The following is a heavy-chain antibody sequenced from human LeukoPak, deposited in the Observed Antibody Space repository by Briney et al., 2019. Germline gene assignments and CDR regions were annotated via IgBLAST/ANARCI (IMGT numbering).Heavy chain of an antibody. V-gene: IGHV5-51*01. J-gene: IGHJ4*02. CDR1: GYTFTTFW. CDR3: ARHGDSYDSPYDY. Sequence: GESLKIFCKASGYTFTTFWIGWVRQLPGKGLEWMGTIFPGDSDTRYSASFQGKVTISADKSISIAYLQWSSLKASDTAMYYCARHGDSYDSPYDYWGQGTLVTVSS. CDR2: IFPGDSDT. D-gene: IGHD5-12*01.